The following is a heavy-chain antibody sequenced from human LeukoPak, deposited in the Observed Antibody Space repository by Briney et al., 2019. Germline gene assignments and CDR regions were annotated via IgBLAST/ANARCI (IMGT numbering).Heavy chain of an antibody. CDR2: IYHSGST. J-gene: IGHJ3*02. CDR1: GYSISSGYY. D-gene: IGHD2-2*01. Sequence: PSETLSLTCAVSGYSISSGYYWGWIRQPPGKGLERIGSIYHSGSTYYNPSLKSRVTISVDTSKNQFSLKLSSVTAADTAVYYCARPVVPAADFDAFDIWGQGAMVTVSS. V-gene: IGHV4-38-2*01. CDR3: ARPVVPAADFDAFDI.